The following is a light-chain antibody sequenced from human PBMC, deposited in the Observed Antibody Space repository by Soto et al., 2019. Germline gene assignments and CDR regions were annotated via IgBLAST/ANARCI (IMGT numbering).Light chain of an antibody. CDR1: RSDIGSNNS. Sequence: QSALTQPASVSGSPGQWITISCTGTRSDIGSNNSIALYQQHPAKAPRVMIFGVTKRPSGLSNRFSGSKSGFTASVTISGLQADDEADYFGFSYAGRSTWVFGGGTKVTVL. J-gene: IGLJ3*02. CDR3: FSYAGRSTWV. CDR2: GVT. V-gene: IGLV2-23*02.